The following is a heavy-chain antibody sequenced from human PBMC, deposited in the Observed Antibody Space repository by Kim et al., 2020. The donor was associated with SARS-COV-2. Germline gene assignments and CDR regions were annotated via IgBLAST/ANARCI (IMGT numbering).Heavy chain of an antibody. J-gene: IGHJ6*02. CDR2: IYYSGST. Sequence: SETLSLTCTVSGGSISSGGYYWSWIRQHPGKGLEWIGYIYYSGSTYYNPSLKSRVTISVDTSKNQFSLKLSSVTAADTAVYYCARDYCSSTSCYPSYYYGMDVWGQGTTVTVSS. CDR1: GGSISSGGYY. V-gene: IGHV4-31*03. D-gene: IGHD2-2*01. CDR3: ARDYCSSTSCYPSYYYGMDV.